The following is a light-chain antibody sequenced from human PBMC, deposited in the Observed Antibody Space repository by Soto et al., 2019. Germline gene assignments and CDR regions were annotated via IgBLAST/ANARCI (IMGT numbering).Light chain of an antibody. CDR1: NIGSKN. V-gene: IGLV3-9*01. Sequence: SYELTQPLSVSVALGQTARITCGGNNIGSKNVHWYQQKPGQAPVLAIYRDTNRPSGIPERFSGSNSGNTATLTISRAEAGDEADYYCHVWDSSTVVFGGGTKLTVL. J-gene: IGLJ2*01. CDR2: RDT. CDR3: HVWDSSTVV.